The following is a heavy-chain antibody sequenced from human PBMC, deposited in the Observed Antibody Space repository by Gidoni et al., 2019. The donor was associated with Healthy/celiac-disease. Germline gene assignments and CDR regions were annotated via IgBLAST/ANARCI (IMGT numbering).Heavy chain of an antibody. Sequence: VQLEAPGGGLVQPGGASRQSCAATGLTRRSDEMNWVRQAPGTGLEWVSFISSICSTKYYAATINGRFTISKYNAKNSLYLQMISLGAEDTAVYYCAGDPGISHDAFDIWGQGTMVTVSS. CDR1: GLTRRSDE. CDR2: ISSICSTK. CDR3: AGDPGISHDAFDI. J-gene: IGHJ3*02. V-gene: IGHV3-48*03. D-gene: IGHD3-10*01.